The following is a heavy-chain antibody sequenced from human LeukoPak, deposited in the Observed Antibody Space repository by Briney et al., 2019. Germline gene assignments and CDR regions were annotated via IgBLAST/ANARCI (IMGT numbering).Heavy chain of an antibody. CDR2: INPSGGST. J-gene: IGHJ4*02. Sequence: ASVKVSCKASGYTFTNYYMHWVRQAPGRGLEWMGIINPSGGSTSYAQKFQGRVTMTRDMSTSTVYMELSSLRSEDTAVYYCAREDRYGELRFNFDYWGQGTLVTVSS. D-gene: IGHD4-17*01. CDR3: AREDRYGELRFNFDY. V-gene: IGHV1-46*01. CDR1: GYTFTNYY.